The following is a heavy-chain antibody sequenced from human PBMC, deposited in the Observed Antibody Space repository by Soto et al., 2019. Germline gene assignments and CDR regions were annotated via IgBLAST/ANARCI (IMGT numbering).Heavy chain of an antibody. CDR1: GYTFTSYG. CDR2: ISAYNGNT. V-gene: IGHV1-18*01. J-gene: IGHJ4*02. Sequence: QVQLVQSGAEVKKPGASVKVSCKASGYTFTSYGISWVRQAPGQGLEWMGWISAYNGNTNYAQKLQGRVTMTTDTSTRKEYMELRRLRYDDTDVYDCARAKGIALADMLAFEVGDYWGQGTLVTVSS. D-gene: IGHD6-19*01. CDR3: ARAKGIALADMLAFEVGDY.